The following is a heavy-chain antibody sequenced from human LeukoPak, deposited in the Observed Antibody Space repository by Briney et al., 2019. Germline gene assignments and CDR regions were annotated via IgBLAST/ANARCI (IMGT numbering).Heavy chain of an antibody. Sequence: GGSLRLSCAASGFTFDDYAMHWVRQAPGKGLEWVSGISWNSGSIYYADSVKGRFTISRDNAKNSLYLQMNSLRAEDTALYYCAKGYGSGSYYGSLNFGSWGQGTLVTVSS. J-gene: IGHJ4*02. CDR3: AKGYGSGSYYGSLNFGS. D-gene: IGHD3-10*01. CDR1: GFTFDDYA. V-gene: IGHV3-9*01. CDR2: ISWNSGSI.